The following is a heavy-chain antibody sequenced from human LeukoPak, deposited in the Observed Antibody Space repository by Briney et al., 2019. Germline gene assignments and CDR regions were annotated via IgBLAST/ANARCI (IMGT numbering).Heavy chain of an antibody. CDR1: GYTFTSYD. D-gene: IGHD3-22*01. CDR2: MNPNSGNT. CDR3: ARALTYYYDSSADWFDP. J-gene: IGHJ5*02. V-gene: IGHV1-8*01. Sequence: GASVKVSCTASGYTFTSYDINWVRQATGQGLEWMGWMNPNSGNTGYAQKFQGRVTMTRNTSISTAYMELSSLRSEDTAVYYCARALTYYYDSSADWFDPWGQGTLVTVSS.